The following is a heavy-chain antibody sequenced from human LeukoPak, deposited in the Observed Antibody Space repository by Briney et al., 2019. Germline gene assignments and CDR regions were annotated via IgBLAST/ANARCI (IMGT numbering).Heavy chain of an antibody. CDR2: IYYSGST. J-gene: IGHJ3*02. Sequence: SETLSLTCTVSGGSISSGDYYWSWIRQPPGKGLEWIGYIYYSGSTYYNPSLKSRVTISVDTSKNQFSLKLSSVTAADTAVYYCAREGRCTMVLIYNYAFDIWGQGTMVTVSS. V-gene: IGHV4-30-4*01. D-gene: IGHD3-10*01. CDR1: GGSISSGDYY. CDR3: AREGRCTMVLIYNYAFDI.